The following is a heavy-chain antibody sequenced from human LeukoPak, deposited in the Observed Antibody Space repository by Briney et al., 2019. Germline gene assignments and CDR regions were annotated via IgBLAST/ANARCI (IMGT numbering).Heavy chain of an antibody. V-gene: IGHV1-2*06. J-gene: IGHJ5*02. Sequence: GASVKVSCKASGHTFTGYYMHWVRQAPGQGLEWMGRINPNSGGTNYAQKFQGRVTMTRDTSISTAYMELSRLRSDDTAVYYCASMVARSGWFDPWGQGTLVTVSS. CDR3: ASMVARSGWFDP. CDR1: GHTFTGYY. CDR2: INPNSGGT. D-gene: IGHD5-12*01.